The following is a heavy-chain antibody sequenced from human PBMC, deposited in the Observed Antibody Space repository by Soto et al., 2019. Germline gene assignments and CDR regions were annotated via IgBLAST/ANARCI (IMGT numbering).Heavy chain of an antibody. CDR3: AKGQHCSSTSCYFYYYGMDV. D-gene: IGHD2-2*01. J-gene: IGHJ6*02. Sequence: PGGSLRLSCAASGCIFITYDMHWVRQAPGKGLEWVAVISYDGSNKYYADSVKGRLTISRDNSKKMLYLQMNSLRPEDTAVYYCAKGQHCSSTSCYFYYYGMDVWGQGTKVTVSS. CDR1: GCIFITYD. CDR2: ISYDGSNK. V-gene: IGHV3-30*18.